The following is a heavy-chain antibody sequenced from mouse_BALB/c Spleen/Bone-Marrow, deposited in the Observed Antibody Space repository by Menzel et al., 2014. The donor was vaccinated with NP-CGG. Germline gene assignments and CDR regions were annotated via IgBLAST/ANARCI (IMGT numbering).Heavy chain of an antibody. CDR2: SRNKAHDFTT. D-gene: IGHD4-1*01. CDR1: GFTFSDFY. V-gene: IGHV7-1*02. J-gene: IGHJ2*01. Sequence: EVQLVESGGGLVQPGDSLRLSCATSGFTFSDFYMEWVRQPPGKRLEWIAASRNKAHDFTTEYSASVKGRFIVSRDTSQGIFHLQMNALRAEDTAIYYCARGELETGSFDYWGQGTTLTVSS. CDR3: ARGELETGSFDY.